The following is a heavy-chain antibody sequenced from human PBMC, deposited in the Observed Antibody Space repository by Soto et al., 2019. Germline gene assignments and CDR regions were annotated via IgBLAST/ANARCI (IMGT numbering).Heavy chain of an antibody. CDR1: GFTFSSYA. J-gene: IGHJ6*02. D-gene: IGHD6-6*01. V-gene: IGHV3-64D*06. CDR2: ISSNGGST. Sequence: PGGSLRLSCAASGFTFSSYAMSWVRQAPGKGLEYVSAISSNGGSTYYADSVKGRFTISRDNSKNTLYLQMSSLRAEDMAVYYCVKQDSSSSGIYYYYYYGMDVWGQGTTVTVSS. CDR3: VKQDSSSSGIYYYYYYGMDV.